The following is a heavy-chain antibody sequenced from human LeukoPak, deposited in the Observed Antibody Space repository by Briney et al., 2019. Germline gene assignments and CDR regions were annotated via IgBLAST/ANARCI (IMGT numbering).Heavy chain of an antibody. CDR2: MYYSGST. CDR3: ARHSRGYDSEFGY. CDR1: GDSIITYY. V-gene: IGHV4-59*08. J-gene: IGHJ4*02. Sequence: SETLSLTCTVSGDSIITYYWSWIRQPPGKGLEWIGYMYYSGSTNYNPSLKSRITISVDKSRNQFSLTLSSVTAADTAVYYCARHSRGYDSEFGYWGQGTLVTVSS. D-gene: IGHD5-12*01.